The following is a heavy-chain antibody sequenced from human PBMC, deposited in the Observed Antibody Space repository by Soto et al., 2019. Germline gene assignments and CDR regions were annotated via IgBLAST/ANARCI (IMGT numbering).Heavy chain of an antibody. CDR2: FDPGDGET. CDR1: GYTLTELS. V-gene: IGHV1-24*01. CDR3: ATLPVAWGQTTNDY. Sequence: GASVKVSCKVSGYTLTELSMHWVRQAPGKGLEWMGGFDPGDGETIYAQKFQGRVTMTEDTSTDTAYMELSSLRSEDTAVYYCATLPVAWGQTTNDYWGQGTLVTVSS. D-gene: IGHD6-19*01. J-gene: IGHJ4*02.